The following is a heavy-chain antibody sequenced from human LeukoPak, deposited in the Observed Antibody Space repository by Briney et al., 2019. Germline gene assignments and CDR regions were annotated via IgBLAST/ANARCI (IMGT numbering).Heavy chain of an antibody. J-gene: IGHJ4*02. V-gene: IGHV3-30*04. Sequence: GGSLRLSCAASGFNFQIYAMHWVRQAPGKGLEWVAIISYGGDNKYYADSVKGRFTISRDNSKSMLYLQMNGLRAEDTAVYYCSRDGPRDYDILTALDYWGQGTVVSVSS. CDR2: ISYGGDNK. CDR1: GFNFQIYA. D-gene: IGHD3-9*01. CDR3: SRDGPRDYDILTALDY.